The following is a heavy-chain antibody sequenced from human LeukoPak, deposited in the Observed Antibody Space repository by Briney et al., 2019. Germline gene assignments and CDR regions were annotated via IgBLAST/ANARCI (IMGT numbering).Heavy chain of an antibody. J-gene: IGHJ4*02. Sequence: PGGSLRLSCAASAFTYSSYSMNWVRQAPGKGLEWVSGINWNGGSTGYADSVKGRFTISRDNAKNSLYLQMNSMRVEDTAVYYCTKEWSNAGTTISPPDYWGQGTLVTVSS. D-gene: IGHD1-7*01. V-gene: IGHV3-20*04. CDR3: TKEWSNAGTTISPPDY. CDR1: AFTYSSYS. CDR2: INWNGGST.